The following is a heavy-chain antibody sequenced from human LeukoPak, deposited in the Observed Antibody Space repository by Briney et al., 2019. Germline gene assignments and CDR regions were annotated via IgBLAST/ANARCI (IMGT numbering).Heavy chain of an antibody. Sequence: GASVKVSCKASGYTFTGYYMHWVRQAPGQGLEWMGWINPNSGGTNYAQKFQGRVTMTRDTSISTAYMEPSRLRSDDTAVYYCATGRGSSGYFGRQNAFDIWGQGTMVTVSS. J-gene: IGHJ3*02. V-gene: IGHV1-2*02. CDR3: ATGRGSSGYFGRQNAFDI. CDR2: INPNSGGT. CDR1: GYTFTGYY. D-gene: IGHD3-22*01.